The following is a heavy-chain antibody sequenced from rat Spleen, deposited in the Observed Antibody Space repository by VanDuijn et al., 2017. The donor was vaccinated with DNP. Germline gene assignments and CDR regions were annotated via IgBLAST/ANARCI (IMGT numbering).Heavy chain of an antibody. J-gene: IGHJ2*01. V-gene: IGHV5S13*01. CDR3: ARHELSHGPFDY. CDR1: GFNFINYD. Sequence: EVQLVESGGGLMQPGRSLKLSCVASGFNFINYDMAWVRQAPTKGLEWVASINTNNDNTYYRDSVKGRFTVSRESPKSTQFLQMDSLRSDDTATYYCARHELSHGPFDYWGQGVMVTVSS. CDR2: INTNNDNT.